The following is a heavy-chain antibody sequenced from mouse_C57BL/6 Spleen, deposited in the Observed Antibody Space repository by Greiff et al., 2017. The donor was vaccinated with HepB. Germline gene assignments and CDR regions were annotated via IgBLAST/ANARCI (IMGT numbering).Heavy chain of an antibody. CDR1: GFTFSSYA. J-gene: IGHJ4*01. Sequence: EVKLVESGEGLVKPGGSLKLSCAASGFTFSSYAMSWVRQTPEKRLEWVAYISSGGDYIYYADTVKGRFTISRDNARNTLYLQMSSLKSEDTAMYYCTRDPQLRGLHYYAMDDWGQGTSVTVSS. V-gene: IGHV5-9-1*02. CDR3: TRDPQLRGLHYYAMDD. D-gene: IGHD1-1*01. CDR2: ISSGGDYI.